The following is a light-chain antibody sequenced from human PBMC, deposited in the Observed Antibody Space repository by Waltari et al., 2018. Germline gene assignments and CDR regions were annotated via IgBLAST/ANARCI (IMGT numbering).Light chain of an antibody. CDR3: LQSNHIPWT. V-gene: IGKV2D-29*01. Sequence: VMTQNTLSLTVTPGPPASFACKSSQSLLDSDGKTHLSWYLHRPGQPPQGLIYGVSNRFSGVPERFSGSGSGTEFTLTISRVEADDVGVYYCLQSNHIPWTFGQGTKVE. CDR2: GVS. J-gene: IGKJ1*01. CDR1: QSLLDSDGKTH.